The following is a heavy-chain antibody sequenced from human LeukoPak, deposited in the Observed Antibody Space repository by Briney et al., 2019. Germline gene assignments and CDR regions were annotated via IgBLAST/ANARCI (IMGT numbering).Heavy chain of an antibody. CDR3: AKVGPARGRVVPAAYDY. D-gene: IGHD2-2*01. CDR1: GFTFSSYA. J-gene: IGHJ4*02. V-gene: IGHV3-23*01. Sequence: PGGSLRLSCAASGFTFSSYAMSWVRQAPGKGLEWVSAISGSGGSTYYADSVKGRFTISRDNSKNTLYLQMNSLRAEDTAVYYCAKVGPARGRVVPAAYDYWGQGTLVTVSS. CDR2: ISGSGGST.